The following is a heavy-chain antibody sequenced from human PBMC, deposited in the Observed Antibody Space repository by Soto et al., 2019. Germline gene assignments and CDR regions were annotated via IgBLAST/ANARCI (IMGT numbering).Heavy chain of an antibody. V-gene: IGHV3-30*18. CDR3: AKDFFSRTSARLGIFDY. D-gene: IGHD6-6*01. CDR1: GFSFSNFG. CDR2: ISSDESKE. J-gene: IGHJ4*02. Sequence: QVQLVESGGGVVQPGRSLRLSCAASGFSFSNFGMHWVRQAPGKGLEWVAVISSDESKEYYADSVKGRFTISRDNSKDTLYLLMHNLRPDDSAVYYCAKDFFSRTSARLGIFDYWGQGNLVAVSS.